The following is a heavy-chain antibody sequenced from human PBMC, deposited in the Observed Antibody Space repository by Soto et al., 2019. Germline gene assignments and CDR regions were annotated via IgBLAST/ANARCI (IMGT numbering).Heavy chain of an antibody. Sequence: PGESLKISCKGSGYSFTSYWIGWVRQMPGKGLVLMVIIYPGDSDTRYSPSFQGQVTISADKSISTAYLQWSSLKASDTAMYYCARSRAYGDEYYFDYWGQGTLVTVSS. J-gene: IGHJ4*02. V-gene: IGHV5-51*01. CDR1: GYSFTSYW. CDR2: IYPGDSDT. D-gene: IGHD4-17*01. CDR3: ARSRAYGDEYYFDY.